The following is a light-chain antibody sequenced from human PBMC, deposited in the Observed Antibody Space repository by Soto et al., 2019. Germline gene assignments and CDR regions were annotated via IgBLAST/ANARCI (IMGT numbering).Light chain of an antibody. CDR1: QSVSSY. J-gene: IGKJ5*01. CDR3: QQYNDWPLFT. V-gene: IGKV3-15*01. CDR2: DAS. Sequence: EIVVTQSPATLSVSPGETATLSCRASQSVSSYLAWYQQKPGQAPRLLIYDASTRATGIPARFSGSGSGTEFTLTISGLQSEDFAVYYCQQYNDWPLFTFGQGTKLDIK.